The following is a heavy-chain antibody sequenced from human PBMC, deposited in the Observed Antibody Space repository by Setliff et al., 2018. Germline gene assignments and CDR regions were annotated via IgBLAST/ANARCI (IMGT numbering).Heavy chain of an antibody. D-gene: IGHD1-26*01. CDR3: AKGGYSGSHYFDS. CDR1: GFTFTSYA. J-gene: IGHJ4*02. CDR2: ISGSGGST. Sequence: GGSLRLSCAASGFTFTSYAMRWVRQAPGKGLEWVSSISGSGGSTYYADSVKGRFTISRDNSNNALYLQMNSLRAEDTAIYYCAKGGYSGSHYFDSWGQGTLVTVSS. V-gene: IGHV3-23*01.